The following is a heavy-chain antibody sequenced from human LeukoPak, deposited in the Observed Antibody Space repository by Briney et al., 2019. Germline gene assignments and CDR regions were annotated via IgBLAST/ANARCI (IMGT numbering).Heavy chain of an antibody. CDR1: GFTFSSYW. CDR2: INSDGSST. Sequence: GGSLRLSCAASGFTFSSYWMHWVRQAPGKGLVWVSRINSDGSSTSYADSVKGRFTISRDNAKNTLYLQMNSLRAEDTAVYYCASGGEDDFWSGTSDYWGQGTLVTVSS. V-gene: IGHV3-74*01. D-gene: IGHD3-3*01. J-gene: IGHJ4*02. CDR3: ASGGEDDFWSGTSDY.